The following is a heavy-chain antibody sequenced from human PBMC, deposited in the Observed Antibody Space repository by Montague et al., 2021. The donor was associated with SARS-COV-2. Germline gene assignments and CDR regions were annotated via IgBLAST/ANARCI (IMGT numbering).Heavy chain of an antibody. V-gene: IGHV4-39*07. J-gene: IGHJ4*02. Sequence: SETLSLTCTVSGGSISSSSYYWGWIRQPPGKGLEWIGSIYYSGSTYYNPSLKRRVTISVDTSKNQYSLKLSSVTAADTAVYYCARVAPPPDTDYFDYWGQGTMVTVSS. CDR3: ARVAPPPDTDYFDY. D-gene: IGHD2-2*02. CDR2: IYYSGST. CDR1: GGSISSSSYY.